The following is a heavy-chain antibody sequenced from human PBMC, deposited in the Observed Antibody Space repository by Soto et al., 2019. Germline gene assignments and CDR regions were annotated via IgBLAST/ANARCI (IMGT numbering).Heavy chain of an antibody. CDR1: GYTFTSYD. CDR2: MNPNSGNT. CDR3: ASGRVVHAFDI. Sequence: QVQLVQSGAEVKKPGASVKVSCKASGYTFTSYDINWVRQATGQGLEWMGWMNPNSGNTGYAQKFQGXXTXTXXTSISTAYMELSSLRSEDTAVYYCASGRVVHAFDIWGQGTMVTVSS. D-gene: IGHD2-15*01. V-gene: IGHV1-8*01. J-gene: IGHJ3*02.